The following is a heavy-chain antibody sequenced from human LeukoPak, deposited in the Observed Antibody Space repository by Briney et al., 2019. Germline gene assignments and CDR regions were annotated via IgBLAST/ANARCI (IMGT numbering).Heavy chain of an antibody. J-gene: IGHJ6*03. CDR1: GGSFSGYY. CDR3: ARRSYYYYYYMDV. CDR2: INHSGST. V-gene: IGHV4-34*01. Sequence: SETLSLTCAVYGGSFSGYYWSWIRQPPGKGLEWIGEINHSGSTNYNPSLKSRVTISVDTSKNQFSLKLSSVTAADTAVYYCARRSYYYYYYMDVWGKGTTVTISS.